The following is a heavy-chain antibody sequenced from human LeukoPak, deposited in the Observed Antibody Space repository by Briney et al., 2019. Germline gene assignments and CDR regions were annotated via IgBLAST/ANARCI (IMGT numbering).Heavy chain of an antibody. CDR1: GFTFSSYW. Sequence: GGSLSLLCAASGFTFSSYWMHWVRQAPGKGLVWVSRINSDGSSTSYADSVKGRFTISRDNAKNTLYLQMNSLRAEDTAVYYCARDLFGDFWSGYYSNWFDPWGQGTVTTVSS. CDR2: INSDGSST. CDR3: ARDLFGDFWSGYYSNWFDP. V-gene: IGHV3-74*01. J-gene: IGHJ5*01. D-gene: IGHD3-3*01.